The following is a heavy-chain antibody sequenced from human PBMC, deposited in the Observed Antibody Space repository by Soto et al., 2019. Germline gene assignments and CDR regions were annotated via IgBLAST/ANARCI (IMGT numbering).Heavy chain of an antibody. CDR1: GFSLSTRGMC. J-gene: IGHJ5*02. CDR2: IDWDDDK. Sequence: SGPTLMNPTQTLTRTCTFSGFSLSTRGMCVSWTRQPPGKALEWLALIDWDDDKYYSTSLKTRLTISKDTSKNQVVLTMTNMDPVDTATYYCARTELERPWFDPWGQGTLVTVSS. V-gene: IGHV2-70*01. D-gene: IGHD1-1*01. CDR3: ARTELERPWFDP.